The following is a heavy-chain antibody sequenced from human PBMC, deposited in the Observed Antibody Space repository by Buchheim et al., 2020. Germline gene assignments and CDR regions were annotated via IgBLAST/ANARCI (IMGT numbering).Heavy chain of an antibody. V-gene: IGHV4-34*01. Sequence: QVQLQQWGAGLLKPSETLSLTCAVYGGSFSGYYWSWIRQPPGKGLEWIGEINHSGSTNYNPSLKSRVTISVDTSKNQFSLKLSSVTAADTAVYYCASRSTYYYDSSGYFPFVYWGQGTL. J-gene: IGHJ4*02. CDR2: INHSGST. CDR1: GGSFSGYY. CDR3: ASRSTYYYDSSGYFPFVY. D-gene: IGHD3-22*01.